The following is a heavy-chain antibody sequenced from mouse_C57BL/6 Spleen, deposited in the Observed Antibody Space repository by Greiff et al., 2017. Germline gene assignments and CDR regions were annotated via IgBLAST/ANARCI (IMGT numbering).Heavy chain of an antibody. CDR1: GYTFTSYW. V-gene: IGHV1-64*01. CDR2: IHPNSGST. Sequence: QVQLQQPGAELVKPGASVKLSCKASGYTFTSYWMHWVKQRPGQGLEWIGMIHPNSGSTNYNEKFKSKATLTVDKSSSTAYMQLSSLTSEDSAVYYCARLDSSGWGFAYWGQGTLVTVSA. D-gene: IGHD3-2*02. CDR3: ARLDSSGWGFAY. J-gene: IGHJ3*01.